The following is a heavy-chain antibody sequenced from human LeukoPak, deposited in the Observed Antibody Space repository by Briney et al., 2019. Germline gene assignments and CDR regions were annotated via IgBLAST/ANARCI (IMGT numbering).Heavy chain of an antibody. J-gene: IGHJ4*02. CDR2: ISWNSGSI. V-gene: IGHV3-9*01. CDR1: GFTFDDYA. CDR3: ASRGYSYGLYYFDY. Sequence: PGGSLRLSCAASGFTFDDYAMHWVRHAPGKGLEWVSGISWNSGSIVYADSVKGRFTISRDNAKNSLYLQMNSLRAEDTAVYYCASRGYSYGLYYFDYWGQGTLVTVSS. D-gene: IGHD5-18*01.